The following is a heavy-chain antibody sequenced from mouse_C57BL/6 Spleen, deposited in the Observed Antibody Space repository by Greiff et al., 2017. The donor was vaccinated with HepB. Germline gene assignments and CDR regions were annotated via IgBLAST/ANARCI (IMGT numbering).Heavy chain of an antibody. CDR1: GYTFTDYE. Sequence: QVQLKQSGAELVRPGASVTLSCKASGYTFTDYEMHWVKQTPVHGLEWIGAIDPETGGTAYNQKFKGKAILTADKSSSTAYMELRSLTSEDSAVYYCTRYSSGLPFDYWGQGTTLTVSS. V-gene: IGHV1-15*01. J-gene: IGHJ2*01. D-gene: IGHD3-2*02. CDR2: IDPETGGT. CDR3: TRYSSGLPFDY.